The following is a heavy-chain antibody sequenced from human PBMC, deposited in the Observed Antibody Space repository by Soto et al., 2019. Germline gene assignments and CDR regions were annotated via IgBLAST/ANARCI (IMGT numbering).Heavy chain of an antibody. J-gene: IGHJ6*03. CDR2: FDPEDGET. D-gene: IGHD2-2*01. Sequence: ASVKVSCKVSGYTLTELSMHWVRQAPGKGLEWMGGFDPEDGETIYAQKFQGRVTMTEDTSTDTAYMELSSLRSEDTAVYYCATLSVKPAAFGYMDVWGKGTTVTVSS. V-gene: IGHV1-24*01. CDR1: GYTLTELS. CDR3: ATLSVKPAAFGYMDV.